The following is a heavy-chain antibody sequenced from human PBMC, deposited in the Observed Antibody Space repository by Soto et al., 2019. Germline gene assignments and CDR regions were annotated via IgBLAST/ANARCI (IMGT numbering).Heavy chain of an antibody. CDR2: IYYSGST. Sequence: SETLSLTFTVSGGSISSGGYSWSWIRQHPGKGLEWIGYIYYSGSTYYNPSLKSRVTISVYTSKNQFSLKLSSVTAADTAVYYCARTWRSTYQLFSYWDNWFDPGGQGTLVTVSS. CDR3: ARTWRSTYQLFSYWDNWFDP. V-gene: IGHV4-31*03. D-gene: IGHD2-2*01. J-gene: IGHJ5*02. CDR1: GGSISSGGYS.